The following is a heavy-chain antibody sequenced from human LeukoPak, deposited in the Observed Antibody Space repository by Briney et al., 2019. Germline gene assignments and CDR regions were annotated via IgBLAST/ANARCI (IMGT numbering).Heavy chain of an antibody. CDR1: RFTFSSYG. J-gene: IGHJ3*02. D-gene: IGHD6-13*01. CDR3: AKRPVIAAAGTGRDAFDI. CDR2: ISYDGSNK. Sequence: GRSLRLSCAASRFTFSSYGMHWVRQAPGKGLEWVAVISYDGSNKYYADSVKGRFTISRDNSKNTLYLQMNSLRAEDTAVYYCAKRPVIAAAGTGRDAFDIWGQGTMVTVSS. V-gene: IGHV3-30*18.